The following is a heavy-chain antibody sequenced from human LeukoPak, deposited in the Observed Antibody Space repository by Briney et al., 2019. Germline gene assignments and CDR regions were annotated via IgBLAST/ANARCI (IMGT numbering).Heavy chain of an antibody. D-gene: IGHD6-19*01. CDR2: ISSSSSYI. Sequence: GGSLRLPCAASGFTFSSYSMNWVRQAPGKGLEWVSSISSSSSYIYYADSVKGRFTISRDNAKNSLYLQMNSLRAEDTAVYYCARASSGWYGPNYWGQGTLVTVSS. J-gene: IGHJ4*02. V-gene: IGHV3-21*01. CDR1: GFTFSSYS. CDR3: ARASSGWYGPNY.